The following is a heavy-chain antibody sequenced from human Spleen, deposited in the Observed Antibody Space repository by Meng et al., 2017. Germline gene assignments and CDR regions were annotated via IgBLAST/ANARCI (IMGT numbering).Heavy chain of an antibody. D-gene: IGHD4-11*01. Sequence: QVQLQQWGAGLLKPSETLSLACFVAGGSFSHYYWSWIRQPPGKGLEWIGEINHSGSTNYNPSLESRATISVDTSQNNLSLKLSSVTAADSAVYYCARGPTTMAHDFDYWGQGTLVTVSS. J-gene: IGHJ4*02. V-gene: IGHV4-34*01. CDR2: INHSGST. CDR3: ARGPTTMAHDFDY. CDR1: GGSFSHYY.